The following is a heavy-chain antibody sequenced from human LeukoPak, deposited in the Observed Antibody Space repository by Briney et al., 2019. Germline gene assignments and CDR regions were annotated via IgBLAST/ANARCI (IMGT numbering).Heavy chain of an antibody. J-gene: IGHJ4*02. CDR2: INHSGST. D-gene: IGHD1-1*01. CDR3: ARGPRVLASRSYNWNDRGSDY. V-gene: IGHV4-34*01. Sequence: SETLSLTCAVYGGSFSGYYWSWIRQPPGKGLEWIGEINHSGSTNYNPSLKSRVTISVDTSKNQFSLKLSSVTAADTAVYYCARGPRVLASRSYNWNDRGSDYWGQGTLVTVSS. CDR1: GGSFSGYY.